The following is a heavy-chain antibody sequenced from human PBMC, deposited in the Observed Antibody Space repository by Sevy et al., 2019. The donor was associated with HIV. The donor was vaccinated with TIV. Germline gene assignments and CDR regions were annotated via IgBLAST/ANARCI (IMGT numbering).Heavy chain of an antibody. CDR3: AREKTILEGRYGMDV. D-gene: IGHD3-3*01. V-gene: IGHV3-21*01. CDR2: ISSGSGFI. Sequence: GGSLRLSCATSGFTFSTYNMNWVRQALGKGLEWVSSISSGSGFIFYADSVKGRFTISRDNAKNSLDLQMNSLRAEDAAVYYCAREKTILEGRYGMDVWGQGTTVTVSS. J-gene: IGHJ6*02. CDR1: GFTFSTYN.